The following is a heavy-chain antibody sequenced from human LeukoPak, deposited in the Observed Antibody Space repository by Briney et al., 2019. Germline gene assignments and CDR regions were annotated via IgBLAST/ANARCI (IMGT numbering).Heavy chain of an antibody. V-gene: IGHV3-74*01. D-gene: IGHD3-16*01. CDR1: GFTFSDYW. J-gene: IGHJ4*02. CDR2: INSDGSST. Sequence: PGGSLRLSCAASGFTFSDYWMHWVRQAPGKGLVWVSRINSDGSSTSYADSVKGRFTISRDNAKNTLYLQTNSLRAEDTAVYYCARDVTLGNFDYWGQGILVIVSS. CDR3: ARDVTLGNFDY.